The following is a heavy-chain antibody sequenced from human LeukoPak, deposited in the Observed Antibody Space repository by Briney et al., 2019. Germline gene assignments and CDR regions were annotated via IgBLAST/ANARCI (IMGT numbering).Heavy chain of an antibody. J-gene: IGHJ4*02. V-gene: IGHV3-30-3*01. CDR2: ISYDGSNK. CDR1: GFTFSSYA. D-gene: IGHD6-19*01. Sequence: PGGSLRLSCAASGFTFSSYAMHWVRQAPGKGLESVAVISYDGSNKYYADSVKGRFTISRDNSKNTLYLQMNSLRAEDTAVYYCARDAGLAYFDYWGQGTLVTVSS. CDR3: ARDAGLAYFDY.